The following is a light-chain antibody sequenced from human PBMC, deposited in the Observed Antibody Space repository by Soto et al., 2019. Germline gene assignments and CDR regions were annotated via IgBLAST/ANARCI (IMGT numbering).Light chain of an antibody. J-gene: IGLJ1*01. CDR3: HVWDSSSDHYV. CDR1: NIGGKS. Sequence: SYELTQPPSVSVAPGQTARITFGGNNIGGKSVHWYQQKPGQATVLAVYDDSDRPSGNPDRFSGSNSGDTATLPIRRVEAEDEADYYCHVWDSSSDHYVFGTGTKLTVL. V-gene: IGLV3-21*02. CDR2: DDS.